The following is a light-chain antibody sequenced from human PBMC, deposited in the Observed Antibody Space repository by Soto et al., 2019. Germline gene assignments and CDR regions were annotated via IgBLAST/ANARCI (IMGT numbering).Light chain of an antibody. CDR3: SAYTASNTPVV. J-gene: IGLJ2*01. CDR1: SSDVGGYNY. V-gene: IGLV2-14*01. CDR2: DVS. Sequence: QSVLTQPASVSGSPGQSITISCTGTSSDVGGYNYVSWYQQHPGKAPKLIIFDVSNRPSGVSNRFSGSKSGNSASLTISGLQAEDESDYYCSAYTASNTPVVFGGGTKVTVL.